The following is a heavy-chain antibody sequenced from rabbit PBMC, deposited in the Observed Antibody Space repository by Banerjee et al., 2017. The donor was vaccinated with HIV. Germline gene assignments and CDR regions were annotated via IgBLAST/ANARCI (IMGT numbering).Heavy chain of an antibody. CDR1: GFSFSSSYY. D-gene: IGHD4-1*01. J-gene: IGHJ4*01. CDR3: ARDLAGVIGWNFNL. V-gene: IGHV1S45*01. Sequence: QEQLEESGGDLVKPEGSLTLTCTASGFSFSSSYYMCWVRQAPGKGLEWIACIFAGSSSNTYYASWAKGRFTISKSSSTTVTLQMTSLTAADTATYLCARDLAGVIGWNFNLWGPGTLVTVS. CDR2: IFAGSSSNT.